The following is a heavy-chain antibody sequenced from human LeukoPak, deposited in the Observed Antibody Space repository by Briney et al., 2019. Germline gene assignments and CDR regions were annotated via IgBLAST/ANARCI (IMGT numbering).Heavy chain of an antibody. V-gene: IGHV3-30*18. CDR2: ISYDGNDK. D-gene: IGHD3-16*01. J-gene: IGHJ4*02. Sequence: PGGSLRLSCAASGFTFSSYDMHWVRQAPGKGLEWVAVISYDGNDKHYADSVKGRFTISRDNSKNTLYLQMNSLRVEDTAVYYCAKDQYDYVGGEFDYWGQGTLVTVSS. CDR1: GFTFSSYD. CDR3: AKDQYDYVGGEFDY.